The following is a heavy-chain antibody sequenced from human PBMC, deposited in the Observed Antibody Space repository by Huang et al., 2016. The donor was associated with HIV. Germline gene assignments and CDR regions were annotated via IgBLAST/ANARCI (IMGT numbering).Heavy chain of an antibody. Sequence: QVQLVQSGAELKKPGASVKVSCKVSGYTLTELSIHWVRQAPGKGLEWMGGCAPEHGETIYAQNVQGRVTMTEDTSTDTAYMELHSLRPEDTAVYYCAAGYDTYYDIWGQGTMVIASS. D-gene: IGHD2-21*01. CDR2: CAPEHGET. V-gene: IGHV1-24*01. J-gene: IGHJ3*02. CDR3: AAGYDTYYDI. CDR1: GYTLTELS.